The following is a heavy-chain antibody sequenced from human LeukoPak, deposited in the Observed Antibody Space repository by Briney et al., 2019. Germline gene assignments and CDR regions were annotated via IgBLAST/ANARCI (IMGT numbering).Heavy chain of an antibody. Sequence: PGGSLRLSCAASGFTLSDYWMSWVRQAPGKGLQWVANIKHDGSEKYYVDSVKGRFTISRDNAKNSLYLQMNSLRAEDTAVYYCASCGGSCYHPRFDYWGQGTLVTVSS. CDR3: ASCGGSCYHPRFDY. CDR2: IKHDGSEK. V-gene: IGHV3-7*01. J-gene: IGHJ4*02. D-gene: IGHD2-15*01. CDR1: GFTLSDYW.